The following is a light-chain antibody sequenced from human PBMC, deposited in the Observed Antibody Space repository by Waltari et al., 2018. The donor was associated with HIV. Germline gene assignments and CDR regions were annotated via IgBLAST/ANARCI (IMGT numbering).Light chain of an antibody. CDR2: GAS. V-gene: IGKV3-20*01. Sequence: EIVLTQSPGTLSLSPGERATLSSRASQSVSSSYLAWYQQKPGQAPRLLIYGASSRVTGIPDRFSGSGSGTDFTLTISRLEPEDFAVYYCQQYGSSPRVTFGPGTKVDIK. CDR3: QQYGSSPRVT. J-gene: IGKJ3*01. CDR1: QSVSSSY.